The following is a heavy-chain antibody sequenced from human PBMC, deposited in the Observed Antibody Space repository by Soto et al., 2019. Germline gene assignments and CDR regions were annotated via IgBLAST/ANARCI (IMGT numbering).Heavy chain of an antibody. CDR3: ARDWLRRDDILTPAWNFNR. CDR1: GFNFTYNA. D-gene: IGHD3-9*01. V-gene: IGHV3-30*04. CDR2: ISFNGRKK. Sequence: QEQLVESGGGVVRPGKSLRLSCEASGFNFTYNAMHWVRQAPGKGLEWVAVISFNGRKKFYARSVKGRFTISRDNSKNTLYLQINNRRPDETAGYYCARDWLRRDDILTPAWNFNRWGQGTLVTAS. J-gene: IGHJ2*01.